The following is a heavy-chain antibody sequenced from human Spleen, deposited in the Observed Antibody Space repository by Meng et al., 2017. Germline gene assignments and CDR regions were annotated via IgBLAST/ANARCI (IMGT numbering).Heavy chain of an antibody. D-gene: IGHD2-2*03. CDR2: MNPNSGNT. Sequence: ASVKVSCKASGYTFTSYDINWVRQATGQGLEWMGWMNPNSGNTGYAQKFQGSVTMTRNTSISTAYMELSSLRSEDTAVYYCARGAHGYCSSTSCYDLDYWGQGTLVTVSS. CDR1: GYTFTSYD. CDR3: ARGAHGYCSSTSCYDLDY. J-gene: IGHJ4*02. V-gene: IGHV1-8*01.